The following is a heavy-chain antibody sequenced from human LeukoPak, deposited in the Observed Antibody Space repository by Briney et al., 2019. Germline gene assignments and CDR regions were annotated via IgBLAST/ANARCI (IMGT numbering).Heavy chain of an antibody. J-gene: IGHJ6*02. Sequence: PSETLSLTCAVYGGSFSGYYWSWIRQPPGKGLEWIGEINHSGSTNYNPSLKSRVTISVDTSKNQFSLKLSSVTAADTAVYYCARLPQGYYYYGMDVWGQGTTVTVSS. CDR3: ARLPQGYYYYGMDV. CDR2: INHSGST. V-gene: IGHV4-34*01. CDR1: GGSFSGYY.